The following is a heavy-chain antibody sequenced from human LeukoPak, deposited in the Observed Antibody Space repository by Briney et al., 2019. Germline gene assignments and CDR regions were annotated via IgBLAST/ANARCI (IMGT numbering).Heavy chain of an antibody. CDR2: ISGSGAPI. Sequence: GGSLRLSCAVSGFTFSRYEMNWVRQAPGKGLEWISFISGSGAPIYYADSVKGRFTISRDNAKNSLYLQMDSLRAEDTAVYYCASGYYDGSGSIDYWGQGTLVTVSS. CDR1: GFTFSRYE. J-gene: IGHJ4*02. V-gene: IGHV3-48*03. D-gene: IGHD3-22*01. CDR3: ASGYYDGSGSIDY.